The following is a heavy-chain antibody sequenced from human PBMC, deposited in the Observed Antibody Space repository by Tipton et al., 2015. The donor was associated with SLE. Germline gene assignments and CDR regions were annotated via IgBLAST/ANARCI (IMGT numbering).Heavy chain of an antibody. CDR1: GGSVSSGSYY. CDR2: IYYSGST. D-gene: IGHD5-12*01. V-gene: IGHV4-31*03. Sequence: TLSLTCTVSGGSVSSGSYYWAWIRQPPGKGPEWIGTIYYSGSTYYYPSLKSRVTISVDTSKNQFSLKLTSVTAADTAVYYCARGGVGGYDYFDFWGQGTLVTVSS. CDR3: ARGGVGGYDYFDF. J-gene: IGHJ4*02.